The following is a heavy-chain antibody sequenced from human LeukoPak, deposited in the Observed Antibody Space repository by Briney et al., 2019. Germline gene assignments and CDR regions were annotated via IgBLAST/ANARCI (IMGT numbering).Heavy chain of an antibody. J-gene: IGHJ1*01. V-gene: IGHV3-74*01. Sequence: GGSLRLSCAASGLTFSKSWMHWVRQAPGKGLVWVSRINNDGSSTAYAGSVKGRFTISRDNAKNMVYLQMNSLRVEDTAIYYCARVYGLGMNEYYQYWGQGTLVTVPS. CDR1: GLTFSKSW. CDR3: ARVYGLGMNEYYQY. D-gene: IGHD3-10*01. CDR2: INNDGSST.